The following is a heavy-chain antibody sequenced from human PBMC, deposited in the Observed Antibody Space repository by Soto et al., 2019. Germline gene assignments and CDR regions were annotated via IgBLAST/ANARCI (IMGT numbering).Heavy chain of an antibody. Sequence: PGGSLRLSCAASGFTFSSYAIIWIRQVPGKGLEWVSGLYGSGRGIHYADSVKGRFTISRDNSAYSVYLQMNNLRVEDSAIYYCAKDAVSGDGVWLAHDWGQGTVV. D-gene: IGHD4-17*01. CDR3: AKDAVSGDGVWLAHD. CDR2: LYGSGRGI. CDR1: GFTFSSYA. J-gene: IGHJ4*02. V-gene: IGHV3-23*01.